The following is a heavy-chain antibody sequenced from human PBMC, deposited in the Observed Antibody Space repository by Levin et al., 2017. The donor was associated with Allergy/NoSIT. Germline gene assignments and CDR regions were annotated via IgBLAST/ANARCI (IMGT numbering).Heavy chain of an antibody. J-gene: IGHJ4*02. CDR3: AGDPGMKRGYSYGFDY. Sequence: GGSLRLSCAASGFTFSTYGMHWVRQAPGKGLEWVAVIWYDGSNKYYADSVKGRFAISRDNSKNTLYLEMNSLRAEDTAVYYCAGDPGMKRGYSYGFDYWGQGTLVTVSS. CDR2: IWYDGSNK. CDR1: GFTFSTYG. D-gene: IGHD5-18*01. V-gene: IGHV3-33*01.